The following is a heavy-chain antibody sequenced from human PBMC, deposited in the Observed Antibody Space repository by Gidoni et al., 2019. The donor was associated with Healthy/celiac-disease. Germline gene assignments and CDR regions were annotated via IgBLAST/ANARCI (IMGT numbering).Heavy chain of an antibody. CDR2: ISGSGGST. Sequence: EVQLLESGGGLVQPGGSLRLSCAASGFTFSSYAMSWVRQAPGKGLEWVSAISGSGGSTYYADSVKGRFTISRDNSKNTLYLQMNSLRAEDTAVYYCAKEGQGSCGVVITLYWYFDLWGRGTLVTVSS. V-gene: IGHV3-23*01. J-gene: IGHJ2*01. CDR1: GFTFSSYA. CDR3: AKEGQGSCGVVITLYWYFDL. D-gene: IGHD3-3*01.